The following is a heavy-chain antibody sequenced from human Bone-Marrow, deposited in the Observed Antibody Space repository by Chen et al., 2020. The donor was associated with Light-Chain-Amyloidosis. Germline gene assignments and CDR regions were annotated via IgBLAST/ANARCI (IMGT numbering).Heavy chain of an antibody. Sequence: EVQLEQSGPEVKKPGESLKISCKGSGYTFPNYWIGWVRQMPGKGLEWMGVIYPDASDARYSPSFECQVTISADKSITTAYLQWRSLKASDTAMYYCARRRDGYNFDYWGQGTLVTVSS. D-gene: IGHD5-12*01. CDR2: IYPDASDA. CDR1: GYTFPNYW. J-gene: IGHJ4*02. V-gene: IGHV5-51*01. CDR3: ARRRDGYNFDY.